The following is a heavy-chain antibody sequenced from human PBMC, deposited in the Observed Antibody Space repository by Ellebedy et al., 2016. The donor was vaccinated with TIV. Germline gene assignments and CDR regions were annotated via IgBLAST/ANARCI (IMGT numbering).Heavy chain of an antibody. V-gene: IGHV4-39*07. CDR3: ARDRHIAVAAVYYMDV. D-gene: IGHD6-19*01. CDR1: GGSISSSSYY. Sequence: SETLSLTXTVSGGSISSSSYYWGWIRQPPGKGLEWIGSIYYSGSTYYNPSLKSRVTMSVDTSKNQFSPQLNSVTPEDTAVYYCARDRHIAVAAVYYMDVWGKGTTVTVSS. J-gene: IGHJ6*03. CDR2: IYYSGST.